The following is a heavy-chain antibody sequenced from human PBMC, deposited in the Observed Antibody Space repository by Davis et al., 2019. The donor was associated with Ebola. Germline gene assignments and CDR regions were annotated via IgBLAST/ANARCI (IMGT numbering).Heavy chain of an antibody. D-gene: IGHD1-26*01. V-gene: IGHV1-2*04. J-gene: IGHJ3*02. CDR2: INPNSGGT. Sequence: MPGGSLRLSCAASGFTFTGYYMHWVRQAPGQGLEWMGWINPNSGGTNYAQKFQGWVTMTRDTSISTAYMELSRLRSDDTAVYYCARDHGGSYYSRAFDIWGQGTMVTVSS. CDR1: GFTFTGYY. CDR3: ARDHGGSYYSRAFDI.